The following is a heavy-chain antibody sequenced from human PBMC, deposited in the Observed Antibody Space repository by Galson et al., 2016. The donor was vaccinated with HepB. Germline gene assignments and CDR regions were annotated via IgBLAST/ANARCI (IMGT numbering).Heavy chain of an antibody. J-gene: IGHJ4*02. CDR1: GDSVSSYSAA. V-gene: IGHV6-1*01. Sequence: CAISGDSVSSYSAAWNWIRRSPSRGLEWLGRTYYRSKWYNDYAVSVKSRITINADTSKNQFSPQLNSVTPEDTAVYYCAREPGIGSGMAGRLGYWGQGTLVTVSS. CDR3: AREPGIGSGMAGRLGY. D-gene: IGHD1-26*01. CDR2: TYYRSKWYN.